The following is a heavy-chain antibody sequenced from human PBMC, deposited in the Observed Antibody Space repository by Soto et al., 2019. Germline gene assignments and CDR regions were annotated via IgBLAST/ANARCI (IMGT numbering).Heavy chain of an antibody. CDR2: IYYSGST. V-gene: IGHV4-59*08. CDR3: ARRYGSAIDY. D-gene: IGHD1-26*01. Sequence: PSETLSLTCTVSGGSISSYYWSWIRQPPGKGLEWIGYIYYSGSTNYNPSLKSRVTISVDTSKIQFSLKLRSVTAADTAVYYCARRYGSAIDYWGQGTLVTVSS. J-gene: IGHJ4*02. CDR1: GGSISSYY.